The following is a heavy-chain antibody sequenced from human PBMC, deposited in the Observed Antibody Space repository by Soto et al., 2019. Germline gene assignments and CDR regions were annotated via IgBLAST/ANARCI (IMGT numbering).Heavy chain of an antibody. CDR1: GGTFSSYA. V-gene: IGHV1-69*06. D-gene: IGHD2-15*01. J-gene: IGHJ4*02. CDR2: IIPIFGTA. Sequence: QVQLVQSGAEVKKPGSSVKVSCKASGGTFSSYAISWVRQAPGQGLEWMGGIIPIFGTANNAQKFQGRVTITADKSTSTAYMELSNLRSEGTAVYYFAREERCPYCSGDSGYPDYWGQGTLVTVSS. CDR3: AREERCPYCSGDSGYPDY.